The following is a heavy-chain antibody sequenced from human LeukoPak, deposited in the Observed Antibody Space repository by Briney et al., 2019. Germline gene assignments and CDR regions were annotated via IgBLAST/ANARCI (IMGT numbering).Heavy chain of an antibody. CDR2: TNWDGGRT. J-gene: IGHJ4*02. Sequence: GGSLRLSCAASGFTFDDYAMSWVRQTPGKGLEWVSGTNWDGGRTGYADSVKGRFTISRDNAKNSLSLQMNSLRAEDTAVYYCARRDHGDYGEEYWGQGTLVTVSS. CDR1: GFTFDDYA. V-gene: IGHV3-20*04. D-gene: IGHD4-17*01. CDR3: ARRDHGDYGEEY.